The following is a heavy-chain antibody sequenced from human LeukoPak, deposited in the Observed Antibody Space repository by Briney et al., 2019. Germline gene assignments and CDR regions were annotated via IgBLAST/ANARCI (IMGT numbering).Heavy chain of an antibody. J-gene: IGHJ5*02. V-gene: IGHV4-31*03. CDR3: ARGGPIYDFWSGRNWFDP. D-gene: IGHD3-3*01. CDR1: GGSISSGGYY. CDR2: IYYSGST. Sequence: SETLSLTCTVSGGSISSGGYYWSWIRQHPGKGLEWIGYIYYSGSTYYNPSLKSRVTMSVDTSKNQFSLKLSSVTAADTAVYYCARGGPIYDFWSGRNWFDPWGQGTLVTVSS.